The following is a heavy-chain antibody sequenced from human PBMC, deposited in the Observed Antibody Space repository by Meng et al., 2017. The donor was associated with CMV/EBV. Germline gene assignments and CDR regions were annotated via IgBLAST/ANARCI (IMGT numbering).Heavy chain of an antibody. J-gene: IGHJ4*02. CDR2: INPSGGST. CDR1: GYTLTSYY. D-gene: IGHD1-26*01. Sequence: VQRVQSGDEGKKAGASVKGSCNASGYTLTSYYMHWVRQSRGQELGWMGRINPSGGSTSYAQKFQGRVTITRDTSTSTVYMELSSLRSEDTAVYYCARESGSVGDYWGQGTLVTVSS. CDR3: ARESGSVGDY. V-gene: IGHV1-46*01.